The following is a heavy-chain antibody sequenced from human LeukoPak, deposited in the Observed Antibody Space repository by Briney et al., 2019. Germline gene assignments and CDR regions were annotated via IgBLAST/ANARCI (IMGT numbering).Heavy chain of an antibody. J-gene: IGHJ4*02. D-gene: IGHD4-17*01. CDR1: GFTFSTYS. V-gene: IGHV3-21*01. CDR3: ARNDYGDYGIDY. CDR2: ISRSASSI. Sequence: PGGSLRLSCASSGFTFSTYSMSWVRQAPGKGLEWVSYISRSASSIYHADSVKGRFTTSRDNAKNSLYLQMNSLRAEDTAIYFCARNDYGDYGIDYWGQGTLVTVSS.